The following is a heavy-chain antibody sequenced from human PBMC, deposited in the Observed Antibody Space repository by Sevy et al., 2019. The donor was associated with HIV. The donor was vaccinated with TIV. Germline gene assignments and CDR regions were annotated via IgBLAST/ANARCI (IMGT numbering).Heavy chain of an antibody. CDR3: ATAEIAVAGSDAFDI. D-gene: IGHD6-19*01. J-gene: IGHJ3*02. V-gene: IGHV1-24*01. Sequence: ASVKVSCKVSGYTLTELSMHWVRQAPGKGLEWIGGFDPEDGETIYAQKFQGRVTMTEDTSTDTAYMELSRLRSEDTAVYYCATAEIAVAGSDAFDIWGQGTMVTVSS. CDR2: FDPEDGET. CDR1: GYTLTELS.